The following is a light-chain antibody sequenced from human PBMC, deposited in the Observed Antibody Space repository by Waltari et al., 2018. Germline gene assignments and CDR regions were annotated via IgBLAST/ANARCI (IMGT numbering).Light chain of an antibody. J-gene: IGLJ2*01. V-gene: IGLV2-14*01. CDR1: NNDIGAPNL. CDR2: EVS. CDR3: SSYATRYMVL. Sequence: QSALTQPASVSGSVGQSISISCTGSNNDIGAPNLVSWYQQYPGKPPKLVIYEVSKRPSGVSNPLPAAQSGTTAYLTISGLQAEDEAEYFCSSYATRYMVLFGGGTRVTVL.